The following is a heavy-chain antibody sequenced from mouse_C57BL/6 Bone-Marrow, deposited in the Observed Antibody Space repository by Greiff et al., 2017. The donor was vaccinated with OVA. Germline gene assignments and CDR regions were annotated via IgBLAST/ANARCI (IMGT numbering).Heavy chain of an antibody. J-gene: IGHJ2*01. CDR3: TTEYDYDVDY. CDR2: IDPENGDT. V-gene: IGHV14-4*01. D-gene: IGHD2-4*01. Sequence: EVMLVESGAELVRPGASVKLSCTASGFNIKDDYMHWVKQRPEQGLEWIGWIDPENGDTEYASKFQGKATITADTSSNTAYLQLSSLTSEDTAVYYCTTEYDYDVDYWGQGTTLTVSS. CDR1: GFNIKDDY.